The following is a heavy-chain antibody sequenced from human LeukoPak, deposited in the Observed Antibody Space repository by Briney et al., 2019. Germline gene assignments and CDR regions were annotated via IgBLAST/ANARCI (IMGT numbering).Heavy chain of an antibody. J-gene: IGHJ5*02. Sequence: GESLKISCKGSGYSSTSYWIGWVRQMPGKGLEWMGIIYPGDSDTRYSPSFQGQVTISADKSISTAYLQWSSLKASDTAMYYCARHLGELFSDNWFDPWGQGTLVTVSS. D-gene: IGHD3-10*01. V-gene: IGHV5-51*01. CDR3: ARHLGELFSDNWFDP. CDR2: IYPGDSDT. CDR1: GYSSTSYW.